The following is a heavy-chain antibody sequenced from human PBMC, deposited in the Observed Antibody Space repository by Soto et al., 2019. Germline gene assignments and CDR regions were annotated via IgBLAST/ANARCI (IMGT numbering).Heavy chain of an antibody. V-gene: IGHV4-30-4*01. CDR3: ARGVIMVRGVIMTRDFMHV. CDR1: GGSISSGDYY. CDR2: IYYSGST. D-gene: IGHD3-10*01. Sequence: SETLSLTCTVSGGSISSGDYYWSWIRQPPGKGLEWLGYIYYSGSTYYNPSLKSRVTISVDTSKNQFSLKLSSVTAADTAVYYCARGVIMVRGVIMTRDFMHVWRQGTT. J-gene: IGHJ6*01.